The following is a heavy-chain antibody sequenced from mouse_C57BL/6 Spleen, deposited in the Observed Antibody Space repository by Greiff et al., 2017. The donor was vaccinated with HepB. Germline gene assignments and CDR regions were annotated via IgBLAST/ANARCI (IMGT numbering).Heavy chain of an antibody. CDR2: IHPNSGST. Sequence: QVQLQQPGAELVKPGASVKLSCKASGYTFTSYWMHWVKQRPGQGLEWIGMIHPNSGSTNYNEKFKSKATLTVDKSSSTAYMQLSSLTSEDSAVYYCARAEGRYGSYAMDYWGQGTSVTVSS. J-gene: IGHJ4*01. D-gene: IGHD2-2*01. CDR1: GYTFTSYW. V-gene: IGHV1-64*01. CDR3: ARAEGRYGSYAMDY.